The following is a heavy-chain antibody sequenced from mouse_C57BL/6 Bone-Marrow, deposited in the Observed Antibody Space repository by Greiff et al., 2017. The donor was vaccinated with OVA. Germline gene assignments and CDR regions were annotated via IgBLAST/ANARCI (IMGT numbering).Heavy chain of an antibody. V-gene: IGHV1-69*01. CDR1: GYTFTSYW. Sequence: VQLQQPGAELVMPGASVKLSCKASGYTFTSYWMHWVKQRPGQGLEWIGEIDPSDSYTNYNQKFKGKSTLTVDKSSSTAYMQLSSLTPEDSAVYYCASPLYFDVWGTGTTVTVSA. CDR3: ASPLYFDV. J-gene: IGHJ1*03. CDR2: IDPSDSYT.